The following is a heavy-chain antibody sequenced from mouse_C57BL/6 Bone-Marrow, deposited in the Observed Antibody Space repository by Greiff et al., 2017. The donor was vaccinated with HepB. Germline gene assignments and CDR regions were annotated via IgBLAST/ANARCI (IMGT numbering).Heavy chain of an antibody. CDR1: GFTFTDYY. V-gene: IGHV7-3*01. Sequence: EVQGVESGGGLVQPGGSLSLSCAASGFTFTDYYMSWVRQPPGKALEWLGFIRNKANGYTTEYSASVKGRFTISRDNSQSILYLQMNALRAEDSATYFSARATYEYDGGGWFAYWGQGTLVTVSA. J-gene: IGHJ3*01. D-gene: IGHD2-4*01. CDR2: IRNKANGYTT. CDR3: ARATYEYDGGGWFAY.